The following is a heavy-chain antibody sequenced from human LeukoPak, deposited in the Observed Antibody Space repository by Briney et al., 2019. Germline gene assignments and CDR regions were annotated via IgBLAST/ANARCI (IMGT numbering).Heavy chain of an antibody. CDR2: IYYSGST. D-gene: IGHD6-6*01. CDR3: ARHDGSSLYFYYYMDV. J-gene: IGHJ6*03. Sequence: SETLSLTCTVSGGSISSSSYYWGWIRQPPGKGLEWIGSIYYSGSTYSNPSLKSRVTISVDTSKNQFSLKLSSVTAADTAVYYCARHDGSSLYFYYYMDVWGKGTTVTVSS. CDR1: GGSISSSSYY. V-gene: IGHV4-39*01.